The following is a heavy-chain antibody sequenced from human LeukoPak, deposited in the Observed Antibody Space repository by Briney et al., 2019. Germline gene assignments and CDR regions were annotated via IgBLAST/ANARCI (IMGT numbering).Heavy chain of an antibody. V-gene: IGHV4-4*07. D-gene: IGHD1-1*01. Sequence: PSETLSLTCTVSGESIRTYYWTWIRQPPGKGLEWIGRIYTDGGTNYNPSLKSRVTISADMSKNQFSLMLDSVTAADTAVYYCAIGRPRNTTRLDEGYDMWGQGTLVTVSS. CDR2: IYTDGGT. J-gene: IGHJ3*02. CDR3: AIGRPRNTTRLDEGYDM. CDR1: GESIRTYY.